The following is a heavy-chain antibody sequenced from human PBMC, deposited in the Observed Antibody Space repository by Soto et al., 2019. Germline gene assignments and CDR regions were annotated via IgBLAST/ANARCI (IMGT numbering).Heavy chain of an antibody. CDR1: GFTFSSYA. CDR3: AKDHTIPGYSYGYYYYGMDV. D-gene: IGHD5-18*01. V-gene: IGHV3-23*01. CDR2: ISGSGGST. Sequence: GGSLRLSCAASGFTFSSYAMSWVRQAPGKGLEWFSAISGSGGSTYYADSVKGRFTISRDNSKNTLYLQMNSLRAEDTAVYYCAKDHTIPGYSYGYYYYGMDVWGQGTTVTVSS. J-gene: IGHJ6*02.